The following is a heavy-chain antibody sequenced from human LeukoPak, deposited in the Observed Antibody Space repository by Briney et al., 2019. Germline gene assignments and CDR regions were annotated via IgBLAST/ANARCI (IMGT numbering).Heavy chain of an antibody. Sequence: ETLSLTCTVSGGSISSYYWSWIRQPPGKGLGWIGYIYYSGSTNYNPSLKSRVTISVDTSKNQFSLKLSSVTAADTAVYYCARTNYDFWSGHNWFDPWGQGTLVTVSS. CDR2: IYYSGST. CDR1: GGSISSYY. J-gene: IGHJ5*02. V-gene: IGHV4-59*01. D-gene: IGHD3-3*01. CDR3: ARTNYDFWSGHNWFDP.